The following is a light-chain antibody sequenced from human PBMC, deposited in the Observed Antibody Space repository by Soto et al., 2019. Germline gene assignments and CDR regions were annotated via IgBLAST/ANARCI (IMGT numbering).Light chain of an antibody. CDR1: SRDVGSYNL. CDR3: GSYAGSSASGDV. V-gene: IGLV2-23*02. Sequence: QSALTQTASVSGCPGQSITISCTGTSRDVGSYNLVSWYQQHPGKAPKLMIYEVSKRPSGVSNRVSGSKSGNTSSLTISGLQAEDEAVYDCGSYAGSSASGDVSRTASKVPV. CDR2: EVS. J-gene: IGLJ1*01.